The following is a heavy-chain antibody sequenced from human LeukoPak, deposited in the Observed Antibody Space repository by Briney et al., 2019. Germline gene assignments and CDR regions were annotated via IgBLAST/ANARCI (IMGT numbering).Heavy chain of an antibody. CDR2: IIPIFGTA. V-gene: IGHV1-69*13. J-gene: IGHJ4*02. CDR1: GGTFSSYA. CDR3: AKHDYSSSGFDY. Sequence: SVKVSCKASGGTFSSYAISWVRQAPGQGLEWMGGIIPIFGTANYAQKFQGRVTITADESTSTAYMELSSLRSEDTAVYHCAKHDYSSSGFDYWGQGTLVTVSS. D-gene: IGHD4-11*01.